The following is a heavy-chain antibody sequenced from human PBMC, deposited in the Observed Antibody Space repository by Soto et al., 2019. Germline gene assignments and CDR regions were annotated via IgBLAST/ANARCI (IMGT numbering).Heavy chain of an antibody. CDR3: AREDYGGFRGWFDP. Sequence: QVQLQESGPGLVKPSETLSLTCTVSGGSISSYYWSWIRQPPGKGLEWIGYIYYSGSTNYNPSLKSRVTISVDTSNNQFSLKLSSVTAADTAVYYCAREDYGGFRGWFDPWGQGTLVTVSS. V-gene: IGHV4-59*01. J-gene: IGHJ5*02. CDR2: IYYSGST. D-gene: IGHD4-17*01. CDR1: GGSISSYY.